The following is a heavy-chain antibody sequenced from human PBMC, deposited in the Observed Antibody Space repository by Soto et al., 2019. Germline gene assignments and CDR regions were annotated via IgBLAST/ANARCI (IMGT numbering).Heavy chain of an antibody. CDR3: ARLPTGT. CDR1: GGSFSGFY. D-gene: IGHD6-13*01. J-gene: IGHJ4*02. V-gene: IGHV4-34*01. CDR2: INRLGST. Sequence: QVPVQQWGEGLLKLSETLSLTCALFGGSFSGFYWSWIRQSPGKGLEWIGEINRLGSTSYNPSLRSRVTISVDQSKNQFFLNLSSVTAADTAVYYCARLPTGTWGQRTLVNVSS.